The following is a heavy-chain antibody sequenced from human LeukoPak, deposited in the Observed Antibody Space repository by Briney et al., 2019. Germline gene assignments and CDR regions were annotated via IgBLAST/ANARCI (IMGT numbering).Heavy chain of an antibody. D-gene: IGHD3-10*01. CDR1: GFTVSSNY. J-gene: IGHJ3*02. CDR3: ARVVYYYGSGNVRMDAFDI. CDR2: IYSGGST. Sequence: PGGSLRLSCAASGFTVSSNYMSWVRQAPGKGLEWVSVIYSGGSTYYADSVKGRFTISRDNSKNTLYLQMNSLRAEGTAVYYCARVVYYYGSGNVRMDAFDIWGQGTMVTVSS. V-gene: IGHV3-53*01.